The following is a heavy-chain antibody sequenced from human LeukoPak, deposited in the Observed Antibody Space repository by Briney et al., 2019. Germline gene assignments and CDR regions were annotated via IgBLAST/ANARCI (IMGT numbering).Heavy chain of an antibody. CDR1: GGSISSSSYY. CDR3: ARGYDFWSGYYGGFDY. D-gene: IGHD3-3*01. Sequence: SETLSPTCTVSGGSISSSSYYWGWIRQPPGKGLEWIGSIYYSGSTYYNPSLKCRVTISVDTSKNQFSLKLSSVTAADTAVYYCARGYDFWSGYYGGFDYWGQGTLVTVSS. J-gene: IGHJ4*02. CDR2: IYYSGST. V-gene: IGHV4-39*07.